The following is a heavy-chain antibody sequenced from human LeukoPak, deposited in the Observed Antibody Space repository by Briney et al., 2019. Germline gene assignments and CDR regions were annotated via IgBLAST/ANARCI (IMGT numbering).Heavy chain of an antibody. D-gene: IGHD3-22*01. J-gene: IGHJ4*02. CDR2: INPNSGGT. V-gene: IGHV1-2*02. Sequence: ASVKVSCKASGYTFTGYYMHWVRQAPGQGLEWMGWINPNSGGTNYAQKFQGRVTMTRDTSISTAYMELSRLRSDDTAVYYCARDPEAYYYDSSGYYSYYFDYWGQGTLVTVSS. CDR1: GYTFTGYY. CDR3: ARDPEAYYYDSSGYYSYYFDY.